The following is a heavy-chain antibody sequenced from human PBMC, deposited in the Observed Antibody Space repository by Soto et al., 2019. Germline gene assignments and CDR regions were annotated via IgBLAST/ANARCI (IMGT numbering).Heavy chain of an antibody. CDR2: IHYSGST. J-gene: IGHJ4*02. Sequence: QVQLQESGPGLVKPSETLSLTCTVPGGSVSIGTYYWSWIRQPPGKGLEWIGFIHYSGSTNYNPSLTRRVTMSVHTSKNQFSLKFTSVNAADTAVYYCTRGGDAYKNGHWGQGTLVTVSS. V-gene: IGHV4-61*01. CDR1: GGSVSIGTYY. D-gene: IGHD2-21*01. CDR3: TRGGDAYKNGH.